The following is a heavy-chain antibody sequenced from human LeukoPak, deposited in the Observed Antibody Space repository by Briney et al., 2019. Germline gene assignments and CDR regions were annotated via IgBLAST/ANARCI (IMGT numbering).Heavy chain of an antibody. CDR3: ARDGGEKALDY. J-gene: IGHJ4*02. V-gene: IGHV3-74*01. Sequence: GGSLRLSCAASGFTFSSYWMHWVRQAPGKGLVCVSRINSDGNPTTHADSVKGRFTISRDNAKNTLYLQMNSLRAEDTAVYYCARDGGEKALDYWGQGTLVTVSS. CDR2: INSDGNPT. CDR1: GFTFSSYW. D-gene: IGHD3-10*01.